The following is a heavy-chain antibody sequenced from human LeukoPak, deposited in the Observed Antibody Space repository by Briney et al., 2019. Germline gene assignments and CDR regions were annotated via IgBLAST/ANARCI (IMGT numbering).Heavy chain of an antibody. V-gene: IGHV3-48*04. CDR1: GFTFSSYA. Sequence: GGSLRLSCAASGFTFSSYAITWVRQAPGKGLEWVSYISSGGSTIYYADSVKGRFTISRDNAKNSLSLQMNSLRAEDTAVYYCARGDLRLPSPHYYYGMDVWGQGTTVTVSS. CDR2: ISSGGSTI. D-gene: IGHD2-15*01. CDR3: ARGDLRLPSPHYYYGMDV. J-gene: IGHJ6*02.